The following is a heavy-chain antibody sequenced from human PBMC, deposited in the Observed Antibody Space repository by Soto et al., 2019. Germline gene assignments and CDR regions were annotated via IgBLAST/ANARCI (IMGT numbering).Heavy chain of an antibody. V-gene: IGHV4-59*01. CDR2: IYYSGST. Sequence: QVQLQESGPGLVKPSETVSLTCTVSGASMRSYYWSWIRQPPGKALEWIGYIYYSGSTNYNPSLQSRVTFSVDTSKNQFSLNLDSATAADTAVYYCARAAIVGVTIEAFDIWGQGTMVTISS. CDR1: GASMRSYY. CDR3: ARAAIVGVTIEAFDI. D-gene: IGHD1-26*01. J-gene: IGHJ3*02.